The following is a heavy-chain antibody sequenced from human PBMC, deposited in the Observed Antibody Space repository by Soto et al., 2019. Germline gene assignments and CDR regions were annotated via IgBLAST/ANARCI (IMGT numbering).Heavy chain of an antibody. Sequence: ASVNVSCKVSGYTLTELSIHWVRQAPGKGLEWMGGFDPEDGETFYAQQFQGRVTMTEDTSTDTAYMELSSLRSEDTAVYYCARDDCSSATCSRSLDYWGQGTLVTVSS. V-gene: IGHV1-24*01. CDR1: GYTLTELS. D-gene: IGHD2-2*01. J-gene: IGHJ4*02. CDR2: FDPEDGET. CDR3: ARDDCSSATCSRSLDY.